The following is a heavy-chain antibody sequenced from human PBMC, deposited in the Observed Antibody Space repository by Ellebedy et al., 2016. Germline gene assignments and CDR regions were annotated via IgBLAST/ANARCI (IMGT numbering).Heavy chain of an antibody. CDR1: GFTFSDYY. CDR2: ISSSSSYT. V-gene: IGHV3-11*06. D-gene: IGHD3-22*01. Sequence: GGSLRLSCAASGFTFSDYYMSWIRQAPGKGLEWVSYISSSSSYTNYADSVKGRFTISRDNAKNSLYLQMNSLRAEDTAVYYCAREGSDDSSGAYYFDSWGQGTLVTVSS. J-gene: IGHJ4*02. CDR3: AREGSDDSSGAYYFDS.